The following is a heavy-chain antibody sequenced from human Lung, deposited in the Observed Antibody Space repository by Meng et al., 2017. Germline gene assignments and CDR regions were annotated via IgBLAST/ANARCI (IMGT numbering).Heavy chain of an antibody. J-gene: IGHJ4*02. CDR1: GYNFPDYW. CDR2: IDPKSGDT. D-gene: IGHD6-13*01. V-gene: IGHV1-2*06. CDR3: ARDEDISAAGKLFGDY. Sequence: VQVVQAGAEWKKPGASVKVSCKPSGYNFPDYWLHWVRRAPGQGLEWMGRIDPKSGDTHYAQRFQGRVTMTGDTSISTAYMELSGLRSDDTAMYYCARDEDISAAGKLFGDYWGQGTLVTVSS.